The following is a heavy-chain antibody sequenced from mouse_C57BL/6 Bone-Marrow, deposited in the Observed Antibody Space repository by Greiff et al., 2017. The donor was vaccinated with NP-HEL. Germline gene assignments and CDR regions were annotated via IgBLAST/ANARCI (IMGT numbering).Heavy chain of an antibody. CDR1: GYTFTSYC. V-gene: IGHV1-81*01. CDR2: IYPRSGNT. J-gene: IGHJ3*01. Sequence: QVQLQQSGAELARPGASVKLSCKASGYTFTSYCISWVKQRTGQGLEWIGEIYPRSGNTYYNEKFKGKATLTADKSSSTAYLALRSLASEDSAVYLCARRGVGYSAWFAYWGQGTLVTVSA. CDR3: ARRGVGYSAWFAY. D-gene: IGHD2-3*01.